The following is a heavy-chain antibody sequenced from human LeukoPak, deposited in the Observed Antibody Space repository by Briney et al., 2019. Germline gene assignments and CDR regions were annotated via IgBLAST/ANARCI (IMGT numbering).Heavy chain of an antibody. D-gene: IGHD3-16*01. CDR2: LYYSGDT. V-gene: IGHV4-39*07. J-gene: IGHJ4*02. CDR3: ARERFGRYYFDY. CDR1: GDSINRGSYY. Sequence: SETLSLTCTVSGDSINRGSYYWGWIRQPPGKGLEWIGTLYYSGDTYYTPSLKSRATISIDTSKNQFSLKLSSVTAADTAVYYCARERFGRYYFDYWGQGTLVTVSS.